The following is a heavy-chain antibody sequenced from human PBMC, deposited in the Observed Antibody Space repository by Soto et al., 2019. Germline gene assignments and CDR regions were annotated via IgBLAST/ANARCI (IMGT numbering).Heavy chain of an antibody. J-gene: IGHJ4*02. V-gene: IGHV2-5*02. CDR1: GFSLTTSPVG. CDR2: IYWDDDK. Sequence: QITLTESGPTPVKPTQTLTLTCSFSGFSLTTSPVGVGWIRQPPGKALEWLAVIYWDDDKRYNPSLRSRLTITKDTSKNQVVLSVTNMDPVDTATYYCAHRLGGFTWNDGYLDFWGQGTLVTVSS. D-gene: IGHD1-1*01. CDR3: AHRLGGFTWNDGYLDF.